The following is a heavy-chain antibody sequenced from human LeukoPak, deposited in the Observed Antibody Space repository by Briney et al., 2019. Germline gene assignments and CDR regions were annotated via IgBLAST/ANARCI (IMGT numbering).Heavy chain of an antibody. Sequence: GGSLRLSCAASGFTFSNYDINWVRQAPGKGLEWVSYIGSSRSTIYYADSVKGRFTISRDNAKNSLYLQMNSLRAEDTAVYFCARILTSYYYFDFWGQGTLVTVSS. J-gene: IGHJ4*02. CDR1: GFTFSNYD. CDR3: ARILTSYYYFDF. V-gene: IGHV3-48*01. D-gene: IGHD1-26*01. CDR2: IGSSRSTI.